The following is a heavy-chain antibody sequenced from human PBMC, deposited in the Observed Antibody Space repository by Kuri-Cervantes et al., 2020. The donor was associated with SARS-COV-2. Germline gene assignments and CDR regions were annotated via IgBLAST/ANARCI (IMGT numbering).Heavy chain of an antibody. V-gene: IGHV4-39*01. CDR1: GGTISSSSYY. D-gene: IGHD2-2*01. CDR3: ASSPVYQLRARNLYYFDY. J-gene: IGHJ4*02. CDR2: IYYSGST. Sequence: ESLKISCTVSGGTISSSSYYWGWIRQPPGKGLEWIGSIYYSGSTYYNPSLKSRVTISVDTSKNQFPLKLSSVTAADTAVYYCASSPVYQLRARNLYYFDYWGQGTLVTVSS.